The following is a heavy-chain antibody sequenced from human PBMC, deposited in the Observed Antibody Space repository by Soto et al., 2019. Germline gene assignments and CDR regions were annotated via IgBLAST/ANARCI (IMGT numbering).Heavy chain of an antibody. CDR3: AGGRIVVVGSRAYYGMDV. CDR1: GGTPSNSA. Sequence: QVHLLLQSGAEVKKPGSSVKVSCQASGGTPSNSAISWVRQAPGQGLEWMGGIIPVFGLVKYAQNFQGRVTITADESTNTAYMELSSLRPEGTAVYYCAGGRIVVVGSRAYYGMDVWGQGTTVTVSS. J-gene: IGHJ6*02. V-gene: IGHV1-69*01. CDR2: IIPVFGLV. D-gene: IGHD3-22*01.